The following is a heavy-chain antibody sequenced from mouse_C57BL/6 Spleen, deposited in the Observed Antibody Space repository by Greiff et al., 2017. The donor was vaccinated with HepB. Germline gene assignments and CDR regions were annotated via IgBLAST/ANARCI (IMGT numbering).Heavy chain of an antibody. Sequence: VKLVESGAELVRPGASVTLSCKASGYTFTDYEMHWVKQTPVHGLEWIGAIDPETGGTAYNQKFKGKAILTADKSSSTAYMELRSLTSEDSAVYYCTRWSTMVTTGWGQGTTLTVSS. D-gene: IGHD2-2*01. CDR3: TRWSTMVTTG. J-gene: IGHJ2*01. CDR1: GYTFTDYE. CDR2: IDPETGGT. V-gene: IGHV1-15*01.